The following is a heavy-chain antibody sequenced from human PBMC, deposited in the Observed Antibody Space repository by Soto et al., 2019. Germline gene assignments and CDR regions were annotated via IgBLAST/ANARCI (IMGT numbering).Heavy chain of an antibody. D-gene: IGHD3-9*01. J-gene: IGHJ4*02. V-gene: IGHV1-8*01. CDR3: AKYAGRYFDWLLLENY. CDR1: GYTFTSYD. Sequence: QVQLVQSGVEVKKPGASVKVSCKASGYTFTSYDINWVRQATGQGLEWMGWMNPNSGNTGYAQKFQGRVSMARNTSTSTAYMELSSLRSEDTAVYYCAKYAGRYFDWLLLENYWGQGTLVTVSS. CDR2: MNPNSGNT.